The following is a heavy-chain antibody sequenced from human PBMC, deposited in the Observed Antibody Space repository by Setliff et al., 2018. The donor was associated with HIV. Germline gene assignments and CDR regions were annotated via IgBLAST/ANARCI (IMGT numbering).Heavy chain of an antibody. Sequence: PGGSLRLSCTASGFNLFGYGMHWFRQAPGRGLEWVGLVRGIAYGGTTEYAASVRGRFTISRDDSKNIAYLQMNSLKTEDTAVYFCTRDGGGDYGVYAPDYWGQGTLVTVSS. D-gene: IGHD4-17*01. CDR3: TRDGGGDYGVYAPDY. CDR2: VRGIAYGGTT. CDR1: GFNLFGYG. V-gene: IGHV3-49*03. J-gene: IGHJ4*02.